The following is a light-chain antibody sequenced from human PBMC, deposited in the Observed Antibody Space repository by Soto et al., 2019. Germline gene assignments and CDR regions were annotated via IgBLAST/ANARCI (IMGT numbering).Light chain of an antibody. J-gene: IGKJ2*01. V-gene: IGKV3-20*01. CDR1: QSVSSSY. Sequence: EIVLTQSPGTLSLSPGERATLSCRASQSVSSSYLAWYQQKPGQAPRLLIYGASSRATGIPDRITGSGSGTDFTLTISTLGPGDFAVYYCQQYGSSPGTFGQGTKLEI. CDR2: GAS. CDR3: QQYGSSPGT.